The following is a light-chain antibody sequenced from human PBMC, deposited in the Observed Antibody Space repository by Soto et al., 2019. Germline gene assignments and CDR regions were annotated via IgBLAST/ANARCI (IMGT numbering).Light chain of an antibody. J-gene: IGLJ1*01. V-gene: IGLV2-14*01. CDR1: SSDVGGYDY. CDR3: SSYSISTAYL. Sequence: QSVLTQPAAVSGSPGQSITISCTGTSSDVGGYDYVSWYQIHPGKAPKLMVFEVSNRPSGVSYRFSGSKSGNTASLTISGLQAEDEADYFCSSYSISTAYLFGTGTKLTVL. CDR2: EVS.